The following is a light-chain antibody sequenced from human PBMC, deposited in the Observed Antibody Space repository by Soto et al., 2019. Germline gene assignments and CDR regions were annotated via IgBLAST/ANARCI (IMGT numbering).Light chain of an antibody. CDR3: QAYDYSLTAFV. CDR1: ASNIGRDP. J-gene: IGLJ3*02. V-gene: IGLV1-44*01. Sequence: QSVLTQPPSASGAPGQRVTISCSGSASNIGRDPVNWYQQVPGTAPKLVIFGNRNRPSGVPERFSGSKSGTSASLAITGLQAEDEADYYCQAYDYSLTAFVFGGGTKLTVL. CDR2: GNR.